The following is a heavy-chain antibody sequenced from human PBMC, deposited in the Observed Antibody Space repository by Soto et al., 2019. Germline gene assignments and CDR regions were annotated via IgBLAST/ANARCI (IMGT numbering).Heavy chain of an antibody. CDR1: GYTFTNYY. CDR2: ISPRDGGT. Sequence: ASVKVSCKASGYTFTNYYMHCVRQSPLQWPEWMGIISPRDGGTSNAQKFQGRLTMTADTSTSTLYMKLSSLTSEDTAVYYCARGRLFSSSSRGLGYYGMDDWGHGTTVTVSS. D-gene: IGHD6-6*01. CDR3: ARGRLFSSSSRGLGYYGMDD. V-gene: IGHV1-46*01. J-gene: IGHJ6*02.